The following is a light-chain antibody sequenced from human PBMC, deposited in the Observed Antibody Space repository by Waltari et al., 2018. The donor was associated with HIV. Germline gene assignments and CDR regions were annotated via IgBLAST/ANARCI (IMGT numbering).Light chain of an antibody. V-gene: IGKV3-11*01. CDR2: DAS. CDR1: QSVGTF. CDR3: QQRKSWPPVT. J-gene: IGKJ4*01. Sequence: DIVLPQSQVTLSLSQGERATLSCRASQSVGTFLACYQQRPGQAPRLLIYDASQRASGIPARFSGIGSGTDFTLTISSLEPEDVAVYYCQQRKSWPPVTFGGGTKVEIK.